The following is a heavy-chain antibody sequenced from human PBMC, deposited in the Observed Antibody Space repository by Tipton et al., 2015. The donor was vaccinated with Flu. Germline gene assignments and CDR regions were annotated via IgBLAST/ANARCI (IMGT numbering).Heavy chain of an antibody. CDR1: GYSISSGYY. Sequence: LRLSCTVSGYSISSGYYWGWIRQPPGKGLEWIGSIYHSGSTYYNPSLKCRVTISVDTSKNQFSLKLSSVTAADTAVYYCARRYSSGWYYYFDYWGQGTLVTVSS. V-gene: IGHV4-38-2*02. J-gene: IGHJ4*02. CDR3: ARRYSSGWYYYFDY. D-gene: IGHD6-19*01. CDR2: IYHSGST.